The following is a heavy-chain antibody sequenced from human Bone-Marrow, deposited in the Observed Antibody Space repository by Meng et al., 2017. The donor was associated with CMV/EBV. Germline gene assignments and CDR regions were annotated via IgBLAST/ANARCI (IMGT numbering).Heavy chain of an antibody. CDR2: ISYDGSNK. Sequence: SLKISCAASGFTFSSYAMHWVRQAPGKGLEWVAVISYDGSNKYYADSVKARFTISRDNSKDTLYLQMNSLRAEDTAVYYCARDGEDIVVVPALVEKTGWFDPWGQGTLVTVSS. J-gene: IGHJ5*02. V-gene: IGHV3-30-3*01. CDR1: GFTFSSYA. CDR3: ARDGEDIVVVPALVEKTGWFDP. D-gene: IGHD2-2*01.